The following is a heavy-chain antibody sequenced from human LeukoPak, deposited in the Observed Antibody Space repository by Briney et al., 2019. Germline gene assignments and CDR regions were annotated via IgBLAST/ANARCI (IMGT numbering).Heavy chain of an antibody. V-gene: IGHV4-34*01. CDR3: AREVWGDFWSGYYTSFDY. Sequence: SETLSLTCAVYGGSFNTYYWSWIRQPPGKGLEWIGEINHSGSTNYNPSLKSRFTISVDTSKNQFSLKLSSVTAADTAVYYCAREVWGDFWSGYYTSFDYWGQGTLVTVSS. J-gene: IGHJ4*02. CDR1: GGSFNTYY. CDR2: INHSGST. D-gene: IGHD3-3*01.